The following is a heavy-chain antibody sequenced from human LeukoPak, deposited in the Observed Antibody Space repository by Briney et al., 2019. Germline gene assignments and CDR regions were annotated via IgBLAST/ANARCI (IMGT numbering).Heavy chain of an antibody. V-gene: IGHV3-7*03. Sequence: GGSLRLSCAASGFTFSNYWMTWVRQAPGKGLEWVANINRDGSERYYVDSVKGRFTISRDGAKSSLYLQMNSLRAEDTAVYYSGRRNAMDVWGQGTTVTVFS. CDR2: INRDGSER. CDR3: GRRNAMDV. J-gene: IGHJ6*02. CDR1: GFTFSNYW.